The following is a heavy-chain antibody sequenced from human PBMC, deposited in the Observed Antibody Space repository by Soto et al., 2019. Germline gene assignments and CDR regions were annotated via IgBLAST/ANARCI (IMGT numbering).Heavy chain of an antibody. Sequence: GESLKISCKGSGYSFTSYWIGWVRQMPGKGLEWMGIIYPGDSDTRYSPSFQGQVTISADKSISTAYLQWSSLKASDTAMYYCARAYCTNGVCYRGPLFDYWGQGTLVTASS. D-gene: IGHD2-8*01. V-gene: IGHV5-51*01. CDR1: GYSFTSYW. J-gene: IGHJ4*02. CDR3: ARAYCTNGVCYRGPLFDY. CDR2: IYPGDSDT.